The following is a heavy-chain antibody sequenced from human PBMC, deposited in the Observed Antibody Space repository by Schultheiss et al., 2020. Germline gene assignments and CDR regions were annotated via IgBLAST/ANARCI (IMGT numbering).Heavy chain of an antibody. Sequence: SETLSLTCTVSGGSFSSSDYYWGWIRQHPGKGLVWIGYIYYSGSTNYNPSLKSRVTISVDTSKNQFSLKLSSVTAADTAVYYCARVGASGIPFDYWGQGTLVTVSS. D-gene: IGHD1-26*01. J-gene: IGHJ4*02. CDR1: GGSFSSSDYY. V-gene: IGHV4-61*08. CDR2: IYYSGST. CDR3: ARVGASGIPFDY.